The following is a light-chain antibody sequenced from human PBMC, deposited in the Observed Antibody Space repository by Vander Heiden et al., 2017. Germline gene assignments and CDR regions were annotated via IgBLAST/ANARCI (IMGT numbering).Light chain of an antibody. Sequence: QSALPLPASVSGSPGPSITISCTGTSSDVGGYNYVCWYQQHPGKAPKVMIYDVSNRPSGVSNRFSGSKSGNTASLTISGLQAEDEADYYCTSDTSRTTWVFGGGTKLTVL. CDR1: SSDVGGYNY. CDR2: DVS. J-gene: IGLJ2*01. CDR3: TSDTSRTTWV. V-gene: IGLV2-14*03.